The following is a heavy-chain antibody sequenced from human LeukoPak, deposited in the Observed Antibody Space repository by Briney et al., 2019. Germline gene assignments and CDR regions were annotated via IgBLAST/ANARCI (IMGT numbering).Heavy chain of an antibody. CDR2: VKTDGTDI. D-gene: IGHD2-15*01. Sequence: GGSLRLSCAASGFTFSNDWMHWVRQAPGKGLVWVSGVKTDGTDIGYADSVKGRFTITRDNAKNTLYLETNSLRAEDTAVYYCVRDAEGSTPFDYWGQGTLVTVSS. CDR1: GFTFSNDW. V-gene: IGHV3-74*01. J-gene: IGHJ4*02. CDR3: VRDAEGSTPFDY.